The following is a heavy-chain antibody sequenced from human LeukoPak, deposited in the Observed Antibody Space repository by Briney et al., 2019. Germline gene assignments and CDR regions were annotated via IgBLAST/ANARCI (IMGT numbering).Heavy chain of an antibody. J-gene: IGHJ4*02. CDR2: IDHGGST. CDR3: ARPLDTDLIFDY. V-gene: IGHV4-34*01. Sequence: SETLSLTCAVYGGSFSGYYWSWIRQPQGKGLEWIGEIDHGGSTNYNPSLESRVTISVDTSKNQFSLKLSSVIVADTAVYYCARPLDTDLIFDYWGQGTLVTVSP. CDR1: GGSFSGYY. D-gene: IGHD5-18*01.